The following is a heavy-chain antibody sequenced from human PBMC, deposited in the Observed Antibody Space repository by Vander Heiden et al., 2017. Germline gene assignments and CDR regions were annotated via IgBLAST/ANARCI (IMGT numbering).Heavy chain of an antibody. J-gene: IGHJ6*02. CDR1: GFTFDGYV. CDR2: ITWNSGRI. Sequence: EVQLVESGGGLVQPGRSLRLSCAASGFTFDGYVMHWVRQAPGKGLEWVSGITWNSGRIAYADSVKGRFTISRDNAKNSLYLQMNSLRVEDTAVYYCSKEMRGNSYYGMDVWGQGTTVTVS. D-gene: IGHD1-1*01. V-gene: IGHV3-9*01. CDR3: SKEMRGNSYYGMDV.